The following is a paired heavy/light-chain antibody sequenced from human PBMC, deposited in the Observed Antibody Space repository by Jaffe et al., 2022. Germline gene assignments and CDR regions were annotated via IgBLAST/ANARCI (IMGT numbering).Light chain of an antibody. CDR1: SSDVGGYNY. V-gene: IGLV2-8*01. CDR3: SSYAGSNNLGI. J-gene: IGLJ2*01. CDR2: EVN. Sequence: QSALTQPPSASGSPGQSVTISCTGTSSDVGGYNYVSWYQQHPGKAPKLIIYEVNKRPSGVPDRFSGSKSGNTASLTVSGLQTEDEADYYCSSYAGSNNLGIFGGGTKLTVL.
Heavy chain of an antibody. D-gene: IGHD5-18*01. CDR2: INSDESSA. J-gene: IGHJ4*02. V-gene: IGHV3-74*01. CDR3: ARGGGYSFGAPDY. CDR1: GFSFSSYW. Sequence: EVQLVESGGGLVQPGGSLRLSCAASGFSFSSYWLHWVRQAPGKGLVWVSRINSDESSASYADSVKGRVTISRDNAKNTLYLHINLLRAEDTAVYYCARGGGYSFGAPDYWGQGTLVTVSS.